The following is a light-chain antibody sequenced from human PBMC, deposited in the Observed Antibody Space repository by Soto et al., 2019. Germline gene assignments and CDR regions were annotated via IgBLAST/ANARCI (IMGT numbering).Light chain of an antibody. CDR1: SSDVGGYNR. CDR2: EVS. Sequence: QSVLTQPPSATGSPGQSVTISCTGTSSDVGGYNRVSWYQQNPGKAPKLMIYEVSKRPSGVPDRFSGSKSGNTASLTVSGLQAEDEADYYCSSHAGSFYVFGTGTKVTV. V-gene: IGLV2-8*01. CDR3: SSHAGSFYV. J-gene: IGLJ1*01.